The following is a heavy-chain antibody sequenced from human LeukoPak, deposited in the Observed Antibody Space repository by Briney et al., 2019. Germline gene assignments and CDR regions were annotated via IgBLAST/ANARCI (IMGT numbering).Heavy chain of an antibody. CDR1: GGTFSSYA. CDR3: ARVGGEEMATPVGAFDI. J-gene: IGHJ3*02. D-gene: IGHD5-24*01. CDR2: IIPIFGTA. Sequence: SVKVSCKASGGTFSSYAISWVQQAPGQGLEWMGGIIPIFGTANYAQKFQGRVTITTDESTSTAYMELSSLRSEDTAVYYCARVGGEEMATPVGAFDIWGQGTMVTVSS. V-gene: IGHV1-69*05.